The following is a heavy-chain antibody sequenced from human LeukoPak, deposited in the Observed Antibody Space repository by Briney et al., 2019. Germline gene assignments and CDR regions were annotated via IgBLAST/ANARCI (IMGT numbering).Heavy chain of an antibody. CDR2: ISSSNSYI. Sequence: GGSLRLSCAASGFTFSSYSMNWVRQAPGKGLEWVSSISSSNSYIYYADSVKGRFTISRDNAKNSLYLQMNSLRAEDTPVYYCARSFDSSSWYFIATNFDYWGQGTLVTVSS. J-gene: IGHJ4*02. D-gene: IGHD6-13*01. CDR1: GFTFSSYS. V-gene: IGHV3-21*01. CDR3: ARSFDSSSWYFIATNFDY.